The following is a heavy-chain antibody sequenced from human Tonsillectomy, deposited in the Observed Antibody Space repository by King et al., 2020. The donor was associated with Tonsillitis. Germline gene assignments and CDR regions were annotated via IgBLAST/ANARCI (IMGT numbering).Heavy chain of an antibody. J-gene: IGHJ4*02. Sequence: VQLVESGGGLVQPGGSLRLSCAASGFTFSSYAMSWVRQAPGKGLEWVSVIYSGGSSTYYADSVKGRFTISKDNSKNRLYLQMNSLGAEDTAVYYCAYRYGSSWAFDYWGQGTLVTVSS. D-gene: IGHD6-13*01. CDR3: AYRYGSSWAFDY. V-gene: IGHV3-23*03. CDR2: IYSGGSST. CDR1: GFTFSSYA.